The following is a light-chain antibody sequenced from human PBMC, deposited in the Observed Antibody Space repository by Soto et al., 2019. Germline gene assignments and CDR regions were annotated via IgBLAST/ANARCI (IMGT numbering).Light chain of an antibody. V-gene: IGLV2-14*03. J-gene: IGLJ1*01. CDR2: DVT. CDR3: NSYTSSRTYV. Sequence: QSALTQPASVSGSPGQSITISCTGTSSDVGGFNYVSWYQQHPGKAPKLMIYDVTNRPSGVSYRFSGSKSGNTASLTISWLQSEDEADYFCNSYTSSRTYVFVTGTKVTVL. CDR1: SSDVGGFNY.